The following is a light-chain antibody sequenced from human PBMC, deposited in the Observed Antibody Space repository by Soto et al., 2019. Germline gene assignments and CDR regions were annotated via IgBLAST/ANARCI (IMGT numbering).Light chain of an antibody. CDR3: QQYGGSPRT. CDR1: QKIADNY. CDR2: DAS. V-gene: IGKV3-20*01. Sequence: VLTQSPGTLSLSPGDRATLSCRASQKIADNYLAWYQQEPGQAPRLIIYDASKRPTGIPERFSGSGSGTDFTLTISRLEPEDFAVYYCQQYGGSPRTFGQGTKVDIK. J-gene: IGKJ1*01.